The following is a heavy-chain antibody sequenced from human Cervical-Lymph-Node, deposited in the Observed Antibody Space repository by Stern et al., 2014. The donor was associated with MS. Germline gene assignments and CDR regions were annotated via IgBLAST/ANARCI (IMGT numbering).Heavy chain of an antibody. J-gene: IGHJ4*02. Sequence: QVQLVQSGAEVKKPGASVKVSCKASGYTFSSYGFSWVRQAPGQGLEWMGWINPYNGNTDYAQKFQGRVTMTTDTSTRTTYMELRSLRSDDTAVYYCTRDRLNMVTAILFDYWGQGTLVTVSS. V-gene: IGHV1-18*01. D-gene: IGHD2-21*02. CDR3: TRDRLNMVTAILFDY. CDR2: INPYNGNT. CDR1: GYTFSSYG.